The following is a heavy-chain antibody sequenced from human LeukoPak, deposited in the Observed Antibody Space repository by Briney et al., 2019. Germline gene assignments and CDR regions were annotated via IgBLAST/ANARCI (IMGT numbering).Heavy chain of an antibody. Sequence: GGSLRLSCAASGFTFSSYAMIWVRQAPGKGREGVSAIIGSGGSTYYPDSVKGRFTISSDNSKHTLYLQMNSLRAEDTAVYYCAKGQQLVRVSYFDYWGQGTLVTVSS. J-gene: IGHJ4*02. D-gene: IGHD6-13*01. CDR2: IIGSGGST. CDR3: AKGQQLVRVSYFDY. CDR1: GFTFSSYA. V-gene: IGHV3-23*01.